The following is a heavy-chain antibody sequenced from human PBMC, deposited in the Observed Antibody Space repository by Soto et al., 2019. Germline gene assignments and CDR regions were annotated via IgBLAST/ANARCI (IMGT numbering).Heavy chain of an antibody. CDR3: AREGGFWSGPDAFDI. CDR2: ISSSSSYI. Sequence: NPGGSLRLSCAASGFTFSSYSMNWVRQAPGKGLEWVSSISSSSSYIYYADSVKGRFTISRDNAKNSLYLQMNSLRAEDTAVYYCAREGGFWSGPDAFDIWGQGTMVTVSS. V-gene: IGHV3-21*01. J-gene: IGHJ3*02. D-gene: IGHD3-3*01. CDR1: GFTFSSYS.